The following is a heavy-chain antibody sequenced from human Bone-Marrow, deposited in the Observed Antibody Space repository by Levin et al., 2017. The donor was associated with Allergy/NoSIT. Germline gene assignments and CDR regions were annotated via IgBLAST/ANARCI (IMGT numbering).Heavy chain of an antibody. CDR2: IFYSGAA. CDR1: GDSLPTTSSY. CDR3: ARTHTAGLDWYFDL. V-gene: IGHV4-39*01. Sequence: SQTLSLTCTVSGDSLPTTSSYWGWIRQPPGKGLEWIGSIFYSGAAFYNPSLKSRVTISVDTSKNQISLQLNSVTATDKAVYYCARTHTAGLDWYFDLWGRGTLVTVSS. D-gene: IGHD2-2*02. J-gene: IGHJ2*01.